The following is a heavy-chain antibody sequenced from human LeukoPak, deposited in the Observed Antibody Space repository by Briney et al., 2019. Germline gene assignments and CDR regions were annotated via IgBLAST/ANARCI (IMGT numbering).Heavy chain of an antibody. J-gene: IGHJ6*03. Sequence: ASVKVSCKXSGYTFTSYGISWVRQAPGQGLEWMGWISAYNGNTNYSQKLQGRVTMTTDTSTSTAYMELRSLRSDDTAVYYCAREEGGYCTNGVCPNYYYYYMDVWGKGTTVTVSS. V-gene: IGHV1-18*01. CDR2: ISAYNGNT. D-gene: IGHD2-8*01. CDR1: GYTFTSYG. CDR3: AREEGGYCTNGVCPNYYYYYMDV.